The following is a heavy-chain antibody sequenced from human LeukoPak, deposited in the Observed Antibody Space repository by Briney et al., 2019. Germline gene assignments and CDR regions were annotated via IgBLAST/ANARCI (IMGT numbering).Heavy chain of an antibody. D-gene: IGHD6-19*01. Sequence: GGSLRLSCAASGFTFSSYSMNWVRQAPGKGLEWVSSISSSSYIYYADSVKGRFTISRDNAKNSLYLQMNSLRAEDTAVYYCARDPHGWYAAPAYWGQGTLVTVSS. J-gene: IGHJ4*02. V-gene: IGHV3-21*01. CDR2: ISSSSYI. CDR1: GFTFSSYS. CDR3: ARDPHGWYAAPAY.